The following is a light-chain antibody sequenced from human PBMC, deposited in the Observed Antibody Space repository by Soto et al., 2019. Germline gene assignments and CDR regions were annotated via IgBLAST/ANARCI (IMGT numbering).Light chain of an antibody. Sequence: QPVLTQSPSASASLGASVKLTCTLSSGHSTYAIAWHQQQPEKGPRYLMKVNSDGSHNKGDGIPDRFSGSSSGAERYLTISSLQSEDEAAYYCQTWGTGPWVFGGGTQLTVL. V-gene: IGLV4-69*01. CDR1: SGHSTYA. CDR2: VNSDGSH. CDR3: QTWGTGPWV. J-gene: IGLJ3*02.